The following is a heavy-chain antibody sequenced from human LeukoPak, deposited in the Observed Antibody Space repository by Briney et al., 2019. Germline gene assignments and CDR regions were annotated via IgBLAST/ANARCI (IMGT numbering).Heavy chain of an antibody. D-gene: IGHD6-13*01. Sequence: KPLETLSLTCTVSGGSIRSYYWIWIRQPPGKGLEWIGYIYYSGSTNYNPSLKSRVTISVDTSKNQFSLKLTSVTAADTAVYYCARLTRIAAPDYWGQGTLVTVSS. CDR1: GGSIRSYY. CDR3: ARLTRIAAPDY. J-gene: IGHJ4*02. CDR2: IYYSGST. V-gene: IGHV4-59*08.